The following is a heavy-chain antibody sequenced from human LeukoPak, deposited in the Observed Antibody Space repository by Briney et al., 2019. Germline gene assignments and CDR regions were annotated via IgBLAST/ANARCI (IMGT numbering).Heavy chain of an antibody. V-gene: IGHV3-7*04. CDR2: IKQDGSEK. CDR3: ARDDDYGSGSYPYFDY. D-gene: IGHD3-10*01. Sequence: PGGSLRLSCAASGFTFSSYWMSWVRQVPGKGLEWVANIKQDGSEKYYVDSVKGRFTISRDNAKNSLYLQMNSLRAEDTAVYYCARDDDYGSGSYPYFDYWGQGTLVTVSS. J-gene: IGHJ4*02. CDR1: GFTFSSYW.